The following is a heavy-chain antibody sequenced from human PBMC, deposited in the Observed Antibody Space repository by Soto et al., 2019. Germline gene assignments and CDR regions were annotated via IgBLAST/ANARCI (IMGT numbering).Heavy chain of an antibody. CDR3: TRDASRDSSARGWFDP. J-gene: IGHJ5*02. CDR2: ISSNSAYI. CDR1: GFTFRSFT. V-gene: IGHV3-21*01. D-gene: IGHD6-13*01. Sequence: NPGGSLRLSCAASGFTFRSFTMNWVRQAPGKGLEWVSTISSNSAYIYYTDALRGRFTISRDNAKSSLHLQMNSLRAEDTAVYYCTRDASRDSSARGWFDPWGPGTLVTVSS.